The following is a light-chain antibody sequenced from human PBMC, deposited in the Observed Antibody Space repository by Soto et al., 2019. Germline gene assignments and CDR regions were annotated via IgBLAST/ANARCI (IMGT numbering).Light chain of an antibody. CDR1: SSNIGAGYD. CDR2: VNS. V-gene: IGLV1-40*01. Sequence: QSVLTQPPSVSGAPGQRVTISCTGSSSNIGAGYDVHWYQQLPGTAPKLLIYVNSNRPSGVPDRFSGSKSGTSASLAITGLQAEDEADYYCQSYDSRLSGVVFAGGTKLTVL. J-gene: IGLJ2*01. CDR3: QSYDSRLSGVV.